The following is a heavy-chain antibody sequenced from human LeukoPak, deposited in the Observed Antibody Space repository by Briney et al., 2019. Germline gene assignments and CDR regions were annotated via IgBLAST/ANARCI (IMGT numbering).Heavy chain of an antibody. CDR3: VACRYYDSSGYYYDY. CDR2: ISSNGGRT. J-gene: IGHJ4*02. CDR1: GFTFSNYA. Sequence: GGSLRLSCSASGFTFSNYAMQWVRQAPGKGLEYVSAISSNGGRTNHADSVKGRFTISRDNSKNTLYVQMSSLRTEDTAVYYCVACRYYDSSGYYYDYWGQGTLSPSPQ. V-gene: IGHV3-64*05. D-gene: IGHD3-22*01.